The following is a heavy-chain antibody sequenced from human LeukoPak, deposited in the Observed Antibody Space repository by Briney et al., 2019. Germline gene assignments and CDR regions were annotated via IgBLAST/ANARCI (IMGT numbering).Heavy chain of an antibody. CDR3: ARALVVTATAFDI. D-gene: IGHD2-21*02. J-gene: IGHJ3*02. V-gene: IGHV4-59*01. CDR2: IYYSGST. Sequence: SETLSLTCTVSGGSISSYYWSWIRQPPGKGLEWMGYIYYSGSTNYNPSLQSRVTISVDTCKKQFSLKLSAVTAADTAVYYCARALVVTATAFDIWGQGTMVTVSS. CDR1: GGSISSYY.